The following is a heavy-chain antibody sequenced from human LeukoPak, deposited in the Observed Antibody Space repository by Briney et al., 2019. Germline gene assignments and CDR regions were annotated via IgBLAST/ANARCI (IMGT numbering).Heavy chain of an antibody. D-gene: IGHD3-3*01. CDR3: AKGGAYQDLDY. CDR1: GFTFSNYA. Sequence: GGSLRLSCAASGFTFSNYAMNWVRRAPGKGLERVAFIRYDGSEKNYADSVRGRFIVSRDNSKNTLYLQMNSLTTEDTAIYYCAKGGAYQDLDYWGQGTLVTVSS. V-gene: IGHV3-30*02. J-gene: IGHJ4*02. CDR2: IRYDGSEK.